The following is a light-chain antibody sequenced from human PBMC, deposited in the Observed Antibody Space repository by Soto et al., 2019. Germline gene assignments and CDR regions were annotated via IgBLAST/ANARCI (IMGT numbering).Light chain of an antibody. CDR3: QQYNSYWT. CDR2: KAS. CDR1: QSVSGW. J-gene: IGKJ1*01. Sequence: DIQMTQSPSTLSASVGDRVTITCRASQSVSGWLAWFQQKPGRAPKLLIYKASSLEIGVPSRFSGSGFGTEFTLTINSLQPDDFATYYCQQYNSYWTFGQGTKVEMK. V-gene: IGKV1-5*03.